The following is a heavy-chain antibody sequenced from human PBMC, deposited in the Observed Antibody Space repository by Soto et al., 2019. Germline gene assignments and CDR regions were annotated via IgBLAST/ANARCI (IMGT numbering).Heavy chain of an antibody. CDR3: ARMEGTYYYDSSGYYYGY. CDR1: GFTFTSSA. CDR2: IVVGSGNT. Sequence: QMQLVQSGPEVKKPGTSVKVSCKASGFTFTSSAGQWVRQARGQRLEWIGWIVVGSGNTNYAQKFQERVTITADESTSTAYMELSSLRSEDTAVYYCARMEGTYYYDSSGYYYGYWGQGTLVTVSS. D-gene: IGHD3-22*01. J-gene: IGHJ4*02. V-gene: IGHV1-58*01.